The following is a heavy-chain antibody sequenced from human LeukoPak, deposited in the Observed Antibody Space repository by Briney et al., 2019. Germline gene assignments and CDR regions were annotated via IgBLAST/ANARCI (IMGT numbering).Heavy chain of an antibody. CDR1: GGSITSGAYY. V-gene: IGHV4-30-4*01. J-gene: IGHJ4*02. CDR3: ARADYYFDY. CDR2: IYYSGST. Sequence: PQTLSLTCTVSGGSITSGAYYCSWLRQTPGKGLEWIGYIYYSGSTYYNPSLKSRVTISVDTSKNQFSLKLSSVTAADTAVYYCARADYYFDYWGQGTLVTVSS.